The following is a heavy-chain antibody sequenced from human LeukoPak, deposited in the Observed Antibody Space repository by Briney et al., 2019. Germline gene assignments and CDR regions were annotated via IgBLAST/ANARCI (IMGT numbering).Heavy chain of an antibody. V-gene: IGHV1-2*02. CDR2: INPNSGGT. CDR3: ASGDDSSGYYYSY. CDR1: GYTFTGYY. Sequence: GASVTVSCKASGYTFTGYYMHWVRQAPGQGLEWMGWINPNSGGTNYAQKFQGRVTMTRDTSISTAYMELSRLRSDDTAVYYCASGDDSSGYYYSYWGQGTLVTVSS. D-gene: IGHD3-22*01. J-gene: IGHJ4*02.